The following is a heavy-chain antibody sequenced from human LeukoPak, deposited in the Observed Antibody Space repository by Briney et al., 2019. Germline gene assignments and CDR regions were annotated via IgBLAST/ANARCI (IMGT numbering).Heavy chain of an antibody. CDR2: IYYSGST. CDR1: GGSISSYC. D-gene: IGHD5/OR15-5a*01. Sequence: SSETLSLTCTVSGGSISSYCWSWIRQPPGKGLEWIGYIYYSGSTNYNPSLKSRVTISVNTSKNQFSLKLSSVTAADTAVYYCARVFVSSTTEYFQHWGQGTLVTVSS. V-gene: IGHV4-59*01. CDR3: ARVFVSSTTEYFQH. J-gene: IGHJ1*01.